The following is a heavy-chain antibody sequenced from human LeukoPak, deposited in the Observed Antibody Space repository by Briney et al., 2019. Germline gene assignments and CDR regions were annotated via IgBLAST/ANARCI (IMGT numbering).Heavy chain of an antibody. D-gene: IGHD3-10*01. CDR2: IYYSGST. V-gene: IGHV4-59*12. J-gene: IGHJ5*02. CDR3: ARGATMVRGVIITGDWFDP. CDR1: GVSITTYY. Sequence: SETLSLTCKVSGVSITTYYWSWIRQPPGKGLEWIGYIYYSGSTNYNPSLKSRVTMSVDTSKNQFSLKLSSVTAADTAVYYCARGATMVRGVIITGDWFDPWGQGTLVTVSS.